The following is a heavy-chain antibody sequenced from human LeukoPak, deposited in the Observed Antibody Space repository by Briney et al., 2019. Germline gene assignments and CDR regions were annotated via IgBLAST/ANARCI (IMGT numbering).Heavy chain of an antibody. CDR2: INPSGGST. D-gene: IGHD3-10*01. J-gene: IGHJ5*02. V-gene: IGHV1-46*01. Sequence: ASVKVSCKASGGTFSSYAISWVRQAPGQGLEWMGIINPSGGSTSYAQKFQGRVTMTRDTSTSTVYMELSSLRSEDTAVYYCARDRGLRGSLNWFDPWGQGTLVTVSS. CDR3: ARDRGLRGSLNWFDP. CDR1: GGTFSSYA.